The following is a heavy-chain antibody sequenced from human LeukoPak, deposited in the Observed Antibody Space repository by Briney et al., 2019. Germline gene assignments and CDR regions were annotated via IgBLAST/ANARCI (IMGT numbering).Heavy chain of an antibody. J-gene: IGHJ4*02. CDR1: GFIFSGYY. CDR2: ISGSGNDI. Sequence: PGGSLRLSCATSGFIFSGYYMSWIRQAPGKGLEWVSYISGSGNDISYADSVEGRFTIPRDNAKGSLYLQMNSLRAADTAVYYCGTHAGRTGSDDWGQGTLVTVSS. V-gene: IGHV3-11*01. D-gene: IGHD3/OR15-3a*01. CDR3: GTHAGRTGSDD.